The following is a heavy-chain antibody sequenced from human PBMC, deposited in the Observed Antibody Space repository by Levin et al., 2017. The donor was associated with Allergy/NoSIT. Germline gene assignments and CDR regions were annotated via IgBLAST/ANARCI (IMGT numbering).Heavy chain of an antibody. CDR2: INSGGST. Sequence: LSLTCAASGFTVSSTYMSWVRQAPGKGLEWVSVINSGGSTYYSDSVKGRFTISRDNSNNTLHLQMNSLRAEDTAVYYCATRRGYSYGYAYWGQGTLVTVSS. V-gene: IGHV3-66*01. J-gene: IGHJ4*02. D-gene: IGHD5-18*01. CDR3: ATRRGYSYGYAY. CDR1: GFTVSSTY.